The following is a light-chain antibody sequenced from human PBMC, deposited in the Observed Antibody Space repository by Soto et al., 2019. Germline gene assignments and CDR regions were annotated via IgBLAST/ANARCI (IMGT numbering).Light chain of an antibody. CDR2: EVS. CDR3: CSYAGSRTWV. V-gene: IGLV2-23*02. CDR1: NSDIGLFSL. J-gene: IGLJ3*02. Sequence: QSVPIQPPSVSGSPGQSITISCTGTNSDIGLFSLVSWYQQYPDKAPKLILYEVSKWPSGIPHRFSGSKSGNTASLTISGLQAEDEADYYCCSYAGSRTWVFGGGTKLTVL.